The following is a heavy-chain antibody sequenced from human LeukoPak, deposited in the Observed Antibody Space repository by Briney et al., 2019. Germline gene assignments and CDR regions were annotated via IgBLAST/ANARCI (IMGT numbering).Heavy chain of an antibody. CDR1: GFTFSSYA. CDR2: ISGSGGST. J-gene: IGHJ4*02. D-gene: IGHD3-3*01. CDR3: AKGRPGRGPYYDFWSGWYFDY. V-gene: IGHV3-23*01. Sequence: GGSLRLSCAASGFTFSSYAMSWVRQAPGKGLEWVSAISGSGGSTYYADSVKGRFTISRDNSKNTLYLQMNSLRAEDTAVYYCAKGRPGRGPYYDFWSGWYFDYWGQGTLVTVSS.